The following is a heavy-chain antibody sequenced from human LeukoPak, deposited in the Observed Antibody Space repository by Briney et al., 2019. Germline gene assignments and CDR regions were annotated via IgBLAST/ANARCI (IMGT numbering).Heavy chain of an antibody. CDR3: ARDARLHYYFDY. J-gene: IGHJ4*02. V-gene: IGHV4-4*07. CDR2: FYTSGST. Sequence: SSETLSLTCTVSGGYISSYYWSWIRPPAGKGLEWIGRFYTSGSTHYNPSHKSRVTMSIDTSKNQFSLKLSSVTAADTPVYYCARDARLHYYFDYWGPGTLVTVSS. CDR1: GGYISSYY. D-gene: IGHD6-25*01.